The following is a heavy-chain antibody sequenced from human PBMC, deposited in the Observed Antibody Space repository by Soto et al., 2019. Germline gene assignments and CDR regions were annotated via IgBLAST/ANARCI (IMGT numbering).Heavy chain of an antibody. D-gene: IGHD1-20*01. CDR2: TGATGRTT. V-gene: IGHV3-23*01. Sequence: GGSLRLSCTTSGFTFGDYAMTWVRQAPGKGLEWVSTTGATGRTTYYADSVKGRFTVSRDNSKNTLDLQMSNLRAEDTAVYYCATVHNTSRSFDYWGQGTLVTVSS. J-gene: IGHJ4*02. CDR3: ATVHNTSRSFDY. CDR1: GFTFGDYA.